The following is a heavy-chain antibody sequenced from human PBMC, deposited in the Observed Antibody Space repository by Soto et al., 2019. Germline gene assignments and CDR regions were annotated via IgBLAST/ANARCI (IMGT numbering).Heavy chain of an antibody. J-gene: IGHJ4*02. V-gene: IGHV3-30*04. CDR3: AREIERLLGY. CDR2: ISYDGRNK. Sequence: QVQLVESGGGVVQPGRSLRLSCAASGFTFSSYAMHWVRQAPGKGLEWVAVISYDGRNKYYEDSVKGRFTISRDNSKNTLYLQMNSLRAEDTGVYYCAREIERLLGYWGQGTLDTVSS. D-gene: IGHD3-3*01. CDR1: GFTFSSYA.